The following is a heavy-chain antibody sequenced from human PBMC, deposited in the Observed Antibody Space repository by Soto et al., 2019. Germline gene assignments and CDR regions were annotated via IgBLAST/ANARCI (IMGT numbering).Heavy chain of an antibody. J-gene: IGHJ5*02. CDR2: SKSKGGGETK. Sequence: EVQLVESGGGLVKPGESLRLSCAVSGLKFSDAWMNWFRQAPGKGLEWVGRSKSKGGGETKDYAAPVKGRVAISRDDSRDTLYLQMNSLKIEDTAVYYCAWYNSGRFRTHHWGQGTLVTVS. D-gene: IGHD1-1*01. V-gene: IGHV3-15*07. CDR3: AWYNSGRFRTHH. CDR1: GLKFSDAW.